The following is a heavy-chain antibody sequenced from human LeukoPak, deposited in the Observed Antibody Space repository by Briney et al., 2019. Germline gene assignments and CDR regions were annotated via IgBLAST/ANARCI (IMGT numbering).Heavy chain of an antibody. V-gene: IGHV3-48*01. CDR1: EFTFSTYS. Sequence: PGGSLRLSCAASEFTFSTYSMNWVRQAPGKGLEWVSYISSDGTTRYYADTVKGRFTVSRGTAKSSLYLQMNSLRAEDTAVYYCARPFGRYGDYENYYFDYWGQGTLVTVSS. D-gene: IGHD4-17*01. CDR2: ISSDGTTR. J-gene: IGHJ4*02. CDR3: ARPFGRYGDYENYYFDY.